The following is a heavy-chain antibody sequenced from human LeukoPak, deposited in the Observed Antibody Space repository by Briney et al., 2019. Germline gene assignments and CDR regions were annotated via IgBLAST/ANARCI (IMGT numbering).Heavy chain of an antibody. Sequence: GGSLRLSCAASGLTVSSHYLTWVRQAPGKGLEWVSVLFSGGTTYYADSVKGRFTISRDNSKNTVYLQMNRMRADDTAVYYCATGSGSYRDAFDIWGQGTMVTVSS. CDR1: GLTVSSHY. CDR2: LFSGGTT. D-gene: IGHD3-10*01. CDR3: ATGSGSYRDAFDI. J-gene: IGHJ3*02. V-gene: IGHV3-66*01.